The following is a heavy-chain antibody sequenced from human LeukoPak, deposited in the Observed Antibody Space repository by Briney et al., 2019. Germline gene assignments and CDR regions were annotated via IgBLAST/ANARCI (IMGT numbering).Heavy chain of an antibody. Sequence: GGSLRLSCAASGFTFSNNWMHWVRQAPGKGLVWVSRINSDGRTTTYADSEKGRFTISRDNAKNTLYLQMNSLRAEDTAVYYCAMIKEGWGQGTLVTVSS. CDR2: INSDGRTT. CDR3: AMIKEG. CDR1: GFTFSNNW. J-gene: IGHJ4*02. V-gene: IGHV3-74*01. D-gene: IGHD3-22*01.